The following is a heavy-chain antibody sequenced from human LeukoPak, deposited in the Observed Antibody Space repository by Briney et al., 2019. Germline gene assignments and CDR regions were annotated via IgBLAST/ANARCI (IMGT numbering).Heavy chain of an antibody. CDR3: ARGSSDYYDSSGYYYPY. Sequence: ASVKVSCEASGYTFTSYDINWVRQATGQGLEWMGWMNPNSGNTGYAQKFQGRVTMTRNTSISTAYMELSSLRSEDTAVYYCARGSSDYYDSSGYYYPYWGQGTLVTVSS. D-gene: IGHD3-22*01. J-gene: IGHJ4*02. CDR2: MNPNSGNT. CDR1: GYTFTSYD. V-gene: IGHV1-8*01.